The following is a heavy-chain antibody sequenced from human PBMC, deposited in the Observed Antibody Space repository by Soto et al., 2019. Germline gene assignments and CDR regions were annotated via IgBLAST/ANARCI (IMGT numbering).Heavy chain of an antibody. CDR1: GDSVSSNSAA. J-gene: IGHJ6*02. D-gene: IGHD2-15*01. V-gene: IGHV6-1*01. CDR3: ARGEAGGNPYYYYGMDV. CDR2: TYYRSKWYN. Sequence: SQTLSLTCAISGDSVSSNSAAWNWIRQSPSRGLEWLGRTYYRSKWYNDYAVSVKSRITINPDTSKNQFSLQLNSVTPEDTAVYYCARGEAGGNPYYYYGMDVWGQGTTVTVSS.